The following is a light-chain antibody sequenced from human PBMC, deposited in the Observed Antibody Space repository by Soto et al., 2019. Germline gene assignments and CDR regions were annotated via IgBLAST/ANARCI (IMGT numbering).Light chain of an antibody. CDR1: RSVSSY. Sequence: EIVLTQSPATLSLSPGERATISCRASRSVSSYLAWYQQKPGQAPRLLIYDASNRDAGIPARFSGSGSETDFTLTIINLEPADFAVYYCQQRYAWPPITFGQGTRLEIK. CDR2: DAS. CDR3: QQRYAWPPIT. J-gene: IGKJ5*01. V-gene: IGKV3-11*01.